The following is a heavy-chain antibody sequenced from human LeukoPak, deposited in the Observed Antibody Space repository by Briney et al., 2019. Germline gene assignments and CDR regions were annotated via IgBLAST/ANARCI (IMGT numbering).Heavy chain of an antibody. Sequence: PSETLSLTRTVSGASVSGGTYCTGWIRQPPGEGLESIGRIYSSGSTSYNASLQSRVTISRETYKNQSSLRLNSVTAADTAIYYCAKSGGYGLIDYWGQGTLVTVSS. D-gene: IGHD1-26*01. CDR3: AKSGGYGLIDY. CDR2: IYSSGST. J-gene: IGHJ4*02. CDR1: GASVSGGTYC. V-gene: IGHV4-39*01.